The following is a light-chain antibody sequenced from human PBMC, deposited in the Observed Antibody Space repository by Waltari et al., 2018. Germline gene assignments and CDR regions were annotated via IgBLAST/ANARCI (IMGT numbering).Light chain of an antibody. CDR3: NSYTGSSSWV. V-gene: IGLV2-14*01. CDR2: DVS. Sequence: QSALTQPASVSGSPGQSITISCTGTSSDVGFYNYVSWYQQHPGKAPKLMIYDVSERPSGVSNRVSVSKSGNTASLTISGLQADDEADYYCNSYTGSSSWVFGGGTKLTV. J-gene: IGLJ3*02. CDR1: SSDVGFYNY.